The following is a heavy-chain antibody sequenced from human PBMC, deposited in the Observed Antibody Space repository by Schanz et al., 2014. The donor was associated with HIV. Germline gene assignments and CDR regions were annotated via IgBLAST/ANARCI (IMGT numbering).Heavy chain of an antibody. D-gene: IGHD2-15*01. CDR2: TSSDGRGK. CDR3: ARGGLGVVAEGNAFDL. CDR1: GFSFSDFA. Sequence: QGQLVESGGGVVQPGRSLRLSCAASGFSFSDFALHWVRQAPGRGLEWLAVTSSDGRGKFYVDSVKGRFTISRDNSKSILYLQMSSLRREDTAVYYCARGGLGVVAEGNAFDLWGQGTLVTVSS. V-gene: IGHV3-30*03. J-gene: IGHJ3*01.